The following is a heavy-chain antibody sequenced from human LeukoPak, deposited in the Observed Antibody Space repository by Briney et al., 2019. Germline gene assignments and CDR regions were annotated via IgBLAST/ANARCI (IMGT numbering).Heavy chain of an antibody. CDR1: GFTFSSYG. V-gene: IGHV3-30*03. CDR2: ISYDGSNK. J-gene: IGHJ4*02. CDR3: ARDYTAVGFDY. Sequence: GGSLRLSCAASGFTFSSYGMHWVRQAPGKGLEWVAVISYDGSNKYYADSVKGRFTISRDNAKTSLYLQMSSLRVEDAAFYYCARDYTAVGFDYWGQGTLVTVSS. D-gene: IGHD6-19*01.